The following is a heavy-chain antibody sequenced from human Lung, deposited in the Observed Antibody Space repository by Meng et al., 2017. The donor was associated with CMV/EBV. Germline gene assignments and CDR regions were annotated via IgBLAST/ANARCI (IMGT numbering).Heavy chain of an antibody. Sequence: ETXSLTXTVSGGSISSSSYYWGWIRQPPGKGLEWIGSIYYSGSTYYNPSLKSRVTISVDTSKNQFSLKLSSVTAADTAVYYCARQDIVVVPAAIVDYWGQRXLVTVSS. J-gene: IGHJ4*02. V-gene: IGHV4-39*01. D-gene: IGHD2-2*01. CDR3: ARQDIVVVPAAIVDY. CDR1: GGSISSSSYY. CDR2: IYYSGST.